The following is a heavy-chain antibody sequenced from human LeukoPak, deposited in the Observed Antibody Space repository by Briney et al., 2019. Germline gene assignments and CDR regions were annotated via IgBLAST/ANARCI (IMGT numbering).Heavy chain of an antibody. Sequence: GGSLRLSCAASGFTFSSYGMHWVRLATGKGLEWVAFIRYDGSNKYYADSVKGRFNISRDNSKNTLYMQMNSLRVGDTAVYYCAKDLDRMIVVVTNFDYWGQGTLVTVSS. CDR1: GFTFSSYG. CDR2: IRYDGSNK. V-gene: IGHV3-30*02. J-gene: IGHJ4*02. D-gene: IGHD3-22*01. CDR3: AKDLDRMIVVVTNFDY.